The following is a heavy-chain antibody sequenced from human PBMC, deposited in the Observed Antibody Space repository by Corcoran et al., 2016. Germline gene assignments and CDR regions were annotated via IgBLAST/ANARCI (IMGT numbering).Heavy chain of an antibody. J-gene: IGHJ4*02. Sequence: EVQLLESGGGLVQPGGSLRLSCAASGFTFSSYAMSWVRQAPGKGLEWVSAISGSGGSTYYADSVKGQFTISRDNSKKTLYLQMNRLRAEDTAVYYCAKADIVVVPAHTPDYWGQGTLVTVSS. D-gene: IGHD2-2*01. CDR1: GFTFSSYA. V-gene: IGHV3-23*01. CDR3: AKADIVVVPAHTPDY. CDR2: ISGSGGST.